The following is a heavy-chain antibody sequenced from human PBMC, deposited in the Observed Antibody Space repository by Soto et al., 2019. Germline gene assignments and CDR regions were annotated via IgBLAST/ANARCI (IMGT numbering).Heavy chain of an antibody. CDR1: GGSFSGYY. CDR3: ARGWGSGWSLWGYYFDY. D-gene: IGHD6-19*01. J-gene: IGHJ4*02. V-gene: IGHV4-34*01. CDR2: INHSGST. Sequence: QVQLQQWGAGLLKPSETLSLTCAVYGGSFSGYYWSWIRQPPGKGLEWTGEINHSGSTNYNPSLKSRVTISVDTSKNQFSLKLSSVTAADTAVYYCARGWGSGWSLWGYYFDYWGQGTLVTVSS.